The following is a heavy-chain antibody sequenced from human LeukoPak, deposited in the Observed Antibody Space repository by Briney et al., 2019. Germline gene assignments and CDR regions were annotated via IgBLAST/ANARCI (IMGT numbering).Heavy chain of an antibody. CDR1: GYTFTSYG. Sequence: ASVKVSCKASGYTFTSYGISWVRQAPGQGLEWMGWISAYNGNTNYAQKLQGRVTMTTDTSTSTAYMELRSLRSDDTAVYYCARDQQQLVVGYYYYGMDVWGQGTTVTVSS. V-gene: IGHV1-18*01. J-gene: IGHJ6*02. D-gene: IGHD6-13*01. CDR2: ISAYNGNT. CDR3: ARDQQQLVVGYYYYGMDV.